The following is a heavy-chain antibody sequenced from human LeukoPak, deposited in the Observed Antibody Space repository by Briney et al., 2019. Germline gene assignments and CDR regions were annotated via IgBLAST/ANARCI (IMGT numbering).Heavy chain of an antibody. CDR3: AKAGAACEL. J-gene: IGHJ4*02. Sequence: GGSLRLSCAASGFIFSRYAIRWLRQAPGKGLEWVSAISGSGGSTYYADSVKGRFTISRDNSKNTLYLQMNSLRAEDTAVYYCAKAGAACELWAQGTLVTVSS. CDR1: GFIFSRYA. CDR2: ISGSGGST. D-gene: IGHD6-13*01. V-gene: IGHV3-23*01.